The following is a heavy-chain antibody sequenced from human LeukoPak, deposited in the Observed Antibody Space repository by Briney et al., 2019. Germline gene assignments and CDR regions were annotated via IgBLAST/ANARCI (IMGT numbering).Heavy chain of an antibody. J-gene: IGHJ6*03. CDR2: ISSSSSYI. CDR3: ARGMKRSGSYYYYYYMDV. V-gene: IGHV3-21*01. Sequence: GGSLRLSCAASGFTFSSYSMNWVRQAPGKGLEWVSSISSSSSYIYYADSVKGRFTISRDNAKNSLYLQMNSLRAEDTAVYYCARGMKRSGSYYYYYYMDVWGKGTTVTVSS. CDR1: GFTFSSYS. D-gene: IGHD6-19*01.